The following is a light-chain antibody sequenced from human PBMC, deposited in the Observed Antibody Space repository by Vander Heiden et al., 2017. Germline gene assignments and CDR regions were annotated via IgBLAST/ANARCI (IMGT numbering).Light chain of an antibody. J-gene: IGKJ1*01. Sequence: VRTQTPLPSSVTLCQPASISRGSNLSLFQPVENIYLNWHQQRPGQPPKFLIYQISRRFTGVPDRFSGSGAGTDFSLKITKVEPEDVGVFFCFQATHFRAFGQGTRVEI. CDR3: FQATHFRA. V-gene: IGKV2-24*01. CDR1: LSLFQPVENIY. CDR2: QIS.